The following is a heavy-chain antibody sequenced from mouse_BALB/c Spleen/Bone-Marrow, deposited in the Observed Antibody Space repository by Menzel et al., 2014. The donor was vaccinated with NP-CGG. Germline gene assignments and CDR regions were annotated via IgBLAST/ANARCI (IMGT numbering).Heavy chain of an antibody. CDR1: GFSLTSYG. J-gene: IGHJ2*01. V-gene: IGHV2-9*02. CDR3: ARVIRYESYFDY. D-gene: IGHD2-14*01. Sequence: VQGVESGPGLVAPSQSLSITCTVSGFSLTSYGVHWVRQPPGKGLEWLGVIWAGGSTNYNSALMSRLSISKDNSKSQVFLKRNSLQTDDTAMYYCARVIRYESYFDYWGQGTTLTVSS. CDR2: IWAGGST.